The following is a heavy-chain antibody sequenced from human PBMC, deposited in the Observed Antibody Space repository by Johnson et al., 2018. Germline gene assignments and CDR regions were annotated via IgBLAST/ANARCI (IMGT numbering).Heavy chain of an antibody. D-gene: IGHD2-2*01. Sequence: QVQLQQSGGGVVQPGRSXRLSCAASGFTFSSYGMHWVRQAPGTGLEWVAVISPDGRNKDYVDSVKGRFTISRDNSKNTLYLQMNSLRAEDTAVYYCAVLRYCSSTSCYYYGMNVWGQGTTVTVSS. V-gene: IGHV3-30*03. CDR2: ISPDGRNK. CDR1: GFTFSSYG. CDR3: AVLRYCSSTSCYYYGMNV. J-gene: IGHJ6*02.